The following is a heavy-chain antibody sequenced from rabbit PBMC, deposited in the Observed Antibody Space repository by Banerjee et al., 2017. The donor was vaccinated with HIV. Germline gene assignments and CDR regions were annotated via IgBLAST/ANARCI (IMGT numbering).Heavy chain of an antibody. CDR1: GFTISSSYY. CDR2: IYNGDGST. CDR3: ARRAGYSGYGYGGGMDL. J-gene: IGHJ6*01. V-gene: IGHV1S47*01. Sequence: LEESGGGLVQPEGSLALTCKASGFTISSSYYMCWVRQAPGKRPEWIACIYNGDGSTYYASWVNGRFSISRSNSLNTVTLQMTSLTAADTATYFCARRAGYSGYGYGGGMDLWGQGTLVTVS. D-gene: IGHD6-1*01.